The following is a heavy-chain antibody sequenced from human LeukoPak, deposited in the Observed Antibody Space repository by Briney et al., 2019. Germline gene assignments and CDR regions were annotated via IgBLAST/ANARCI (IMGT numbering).Heavy chain of an antibody. J-gene: IGHJ5*02. Sequence: PGGSLRLSCAASGFTFSSYAMSWVRQAPGKGLEWVSAISGSGGSTYYADSVKGRFTISRDNAKNSLYLQMNSLRAEDTAVYYCARYSSGWYDWFDPWGQGTLVTVSS. V-gene: IGHV3-23*01. CDR3: ARYSSGWYDWFDP. D-gene: IGHD6-19*01. CDR2: ISGSGGST. CDR1: GFTFSSYA.